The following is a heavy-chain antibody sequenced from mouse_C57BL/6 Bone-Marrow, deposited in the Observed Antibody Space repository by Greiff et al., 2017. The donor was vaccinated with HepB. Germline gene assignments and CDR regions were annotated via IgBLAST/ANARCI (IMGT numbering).Heavy chain of an antibody. CDR2: IHPNSGST. D-gene: IGHD1-1*01. CDR3: ARPLITTVAMDY. V-gene: IGHV1-64*01. J-gene: IGHJ4*01. Sequence: VQLQQPGAELVKPGASVKLSCKASGYTFTSYWMHWVKQRPGQGLEWIGMIHPNSGSTNYNEKFKSKATLTVDKSSSTAYMQLISLTSEDAAVYYCARPLITTVAMDYWGQGTSVTVSS. CDR1: GYTFTSYW.